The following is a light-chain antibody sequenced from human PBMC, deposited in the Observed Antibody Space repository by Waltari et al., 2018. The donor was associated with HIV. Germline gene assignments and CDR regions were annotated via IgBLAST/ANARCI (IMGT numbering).Light chain of an antibody. CDR2: TNN. J-gene: IGLJ1*01. CDR3: AAWDDSLNGNV. V-gene: IGLV1-44*01. Sequence: QSVLTQPPSASGTPGQRVTSSCSGSSSNIGTNTVNWYQQLPGTAPKLLIYTNNQRPSGVPDRFSGSKSGTSASLAISGLQSEDEADYYCAAWDDSLNGNVFGPGTKVTVL. CDR1: SSNIGTNT.